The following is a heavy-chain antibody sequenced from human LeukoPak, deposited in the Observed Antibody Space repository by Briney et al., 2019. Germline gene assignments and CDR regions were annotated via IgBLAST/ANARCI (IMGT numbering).Heavy chain of an antibody. CDR2: INPSGGST. CDR1: GYTFTSYY. CDR3: ARSIAAAGADY. V-gene: IGHV1-46*01. J-gene: IGHJ4*02. Sequence: ASVKVSCKASGYTFTSYYMHWVRHSPGQGLEWMGIINPSGGSTSYAQKFQVRVTMTRDTSTSTVYMELSSLRSEDTAVYYCARSIAAAGADYWGQGTLVTVSS. D-gene: IGHD6-13*01.